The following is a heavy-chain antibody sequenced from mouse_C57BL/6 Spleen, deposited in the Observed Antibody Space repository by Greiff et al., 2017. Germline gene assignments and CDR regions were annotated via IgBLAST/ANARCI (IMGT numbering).Heavy chain of an antibody. CDR3: AKNRGYYYGSSGDYAMDY. Sequence: VMLVESGPGLVQPSQSLSITCTVSGFSLTSYGVHWVRQSPGKGLEWLGVIWRGGSTDYNAAFMSRLSITKDNSKSQVFFKMNSLQADDTAIYYCAKNRGYYYGSSGDYAMDYWGQGTSVTVSS. V-gene: IGHV2-5*01. J-gene: IGHJ4*01. CDR2: IWRGGST. CDR1: GFSLTSYG. D-gene: IGHD1-1*01.